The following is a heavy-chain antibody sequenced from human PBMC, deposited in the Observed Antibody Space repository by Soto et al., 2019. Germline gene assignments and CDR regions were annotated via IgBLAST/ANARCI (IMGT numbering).Heavy chain of an antibody. CDR1: GFTFSNAW. CDR2: IKSKTDGGTT. CDR3: TQGYYSTVIIGRFEY. D-gene: IGHD2-8*02. Sequence: EVQLVESGGGLVKPGGSLRLSCAASGFTFSNAWINWVRQAPGKGLEWVGRIKSKTDGGTTEYAEPVQGRFAISRDDTNNMVYLQTNSLKIENTAVYYCTQGYYSTVIIGRFEYWGHGTLVTVAS. J-gene: IGHJ4*01. V-gene: IGHV3-15*07.